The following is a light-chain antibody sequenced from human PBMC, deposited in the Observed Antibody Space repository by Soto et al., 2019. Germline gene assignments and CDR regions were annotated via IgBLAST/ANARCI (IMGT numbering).Light chain of an antibody. V-gene: IGLV2-14*01. J-gene: IGLJ1*01. CDR3: SSYTSSSTLV. Sequence: QSALTQPASVSGSAGQSITISCTGTSSDVGGYNYVSWYQQYPGKAPKLMIYAVTHRPSGISTRFSGSKSGNTASLTISGLQAEDEADYYCSSYTSSSTLVFGTGTKLTVL. CDR1: SSDVGGYNY. CDR2: AVT.